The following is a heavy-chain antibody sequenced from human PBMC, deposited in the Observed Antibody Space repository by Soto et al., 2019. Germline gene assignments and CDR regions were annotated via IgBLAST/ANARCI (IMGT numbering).Heavy chain of an antibody. CDR1: GGSFKSHT. CDR2: IMPMFGVT. J-gene: IGHJ6*02. CDR3: AGEGVTASMSMPWMGYHYYGLDV. V-gene: IGHV1-69*12. Sequence: QVQLVQSGAEVKKPGSSVKVSCRASGGSFKSHTISWVRQAPGQGLEWMGGIMPMFGVTNYARKFQGRLTMTANESTTTAYMEVSSLTSEDTAVYYCAGEGVTASMSMPWMGYHYYGLDVWGQGTRVIVSS. D-gene: IGHD1-26*01.